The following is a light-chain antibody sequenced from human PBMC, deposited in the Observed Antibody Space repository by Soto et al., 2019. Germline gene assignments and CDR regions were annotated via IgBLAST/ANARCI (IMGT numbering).Light chain of an antibody. CDR3: QQVNNYPWT. CDR2: KAS. CDR1: QSISSW. J-gene: IGKJ1*01. V-gene: IGKV1-5*03. Sequence: DIQMTQSPSTLSASVGDRVTITCRASQSISSWLAWYQQKPGKAPKLLIYKASSLESGVPSRFSGSGSGTEFTLTISSLQPDEFATYYCQQVNNYPWTFGQGTRVEIK.